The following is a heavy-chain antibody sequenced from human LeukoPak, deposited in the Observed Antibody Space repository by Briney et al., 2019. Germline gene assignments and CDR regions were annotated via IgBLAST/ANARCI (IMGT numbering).Heavy chain of an antibody. V-gene: IGHV4-39*01. CDR1: GASISSNSFY. D-gene: IGHD3-16*02. Sequence: AETLSLTCTVSGASISSNSFYWXWIRPPPGKXLXXXGTIYYNGATFYTPSLKSRVSMSVDTSPSQFSLKLPSVTAADTAVYYCAVLLYRHYHWFDSWGRGTLVSVSS. CDR3: AVLLYRHYHWFDS. CDR2: IYYNGAT. J-gene: IGHJ5*01.